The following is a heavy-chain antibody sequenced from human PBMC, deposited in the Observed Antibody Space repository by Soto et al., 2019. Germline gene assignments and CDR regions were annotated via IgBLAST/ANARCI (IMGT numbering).Heavy chain of an antibody. CDR1: GFTFSSYE. V-gene: IGHV3-48*03. J-gene: IGHJ5*02. CDR2: ISSSGSTI. D-gene: IGHD1-1*01. CDR3: ARGELERYNWFDP. Sequence: LRLSCAASGFTFSSYEMNWVRQAPGKGLEWVSYISSSGSTIYYADSVKGRFTISRDNAKNSLYLQMNSLRAEDTAVYYCARGELERYNWFDPWGQGTLVTVSS.